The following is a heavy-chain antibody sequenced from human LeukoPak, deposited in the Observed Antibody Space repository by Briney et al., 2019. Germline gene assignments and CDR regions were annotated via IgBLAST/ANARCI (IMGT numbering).Heavy chain of an antibody. CDR2: IYTSGST. V-gene: IGHV4-4*07. J-gene: IGHJ4*02. D-gene: IGHD3-22*01. Sequence: SETLSLTCTVSGGSISSYYWSWIRQPAGKGLEWIGRIYTSGSTNYNPSLKSRVTISVDTSKNQFSLKLSSVTAADTAVYYCARAILYYDSSGYIDYWGQGTLVTVSS. CDR1: GGSISSYY. CDR3: ARAILYYDSSGYIDY.